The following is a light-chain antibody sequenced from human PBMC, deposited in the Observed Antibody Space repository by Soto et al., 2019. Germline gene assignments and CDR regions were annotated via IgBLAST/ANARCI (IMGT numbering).Light chain of an antibody. CDR1: QSISSN. CDR3: HQYNNWPPT. J-gene: IGKJ1*01. CDR2: GAS. V-gene: IGKV3-15*01. Sequence: DIVMTQSPATLSVSPGERATLSCRASQSISSNLAWYRQKPGQPPRLLISGASTRATGIPARFSGSGSGTEFTLTISSLQSEDFVVYYCHQYNNWPPTFGQGTKVEIE.